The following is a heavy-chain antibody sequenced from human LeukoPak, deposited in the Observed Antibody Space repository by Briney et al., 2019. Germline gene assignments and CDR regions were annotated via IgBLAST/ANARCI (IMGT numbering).Heavy chain of an antibody. V-gene: IGHV3-66*01. J-gene: IGHJ4*02. CDR2: IYSGGST. CDR3: ARDKFNNDYPHPYDY. CDR1: GFTVSSNY. Sequence: LTGGSLRLSCAASGFTVSSNYMSWVRQAPGKGLEWVSVIYSGGSTYYSDSVKGRFTISRDNSKNTLYLQMNSLRAEDTAVYYCARDKFNNDYPHPYDYWGQGTLVTVSS. D-gene: IGHD4-17*01.